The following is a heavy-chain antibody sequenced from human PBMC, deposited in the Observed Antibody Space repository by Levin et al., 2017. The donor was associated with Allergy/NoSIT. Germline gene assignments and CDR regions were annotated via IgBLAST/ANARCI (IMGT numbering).Heavy chain of an antibody. Sequence: SCTGSGFIFGDYAIFWFRQAPGKGLEWVGFIRSNTFGGTTEHAASVKGRFTISRDDSKSIAYLQMNSRKTEDKAVYYCSRALYYEISRGVDHRGQGTQVTVAS. CDR2: IRSNTFGGTT. V-gene: IGHV3-49*03. D-gene: IGHD3-9*01. J-gene: IGHJ4*02. CDR3: SRALYYEISRGVDH. CDR1: GFIFGDYA.